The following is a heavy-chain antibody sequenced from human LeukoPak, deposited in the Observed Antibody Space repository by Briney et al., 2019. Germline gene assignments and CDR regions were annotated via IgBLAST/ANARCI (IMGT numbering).Heavy chain of an antibody. Sequence: GGSLRLSCAASGFTFSSYEMNWVRQAPGKGREWVSYISSRGSTIYYADSVKGRFTISRDNCKNTLSLQMNSLRAEDTAVYHCARVPPEMATEGYYSYYYMDVWGKGTTVTVSS. CDR3: ARVPPEMATEGYYSYYYMDV. CDR1: GFTFSSYE. D-gene: IGHD5-24*01. V-gene: IGHV3-48*03. J-gene: IGHJ6*03. CDR2: ISSRGSTI.